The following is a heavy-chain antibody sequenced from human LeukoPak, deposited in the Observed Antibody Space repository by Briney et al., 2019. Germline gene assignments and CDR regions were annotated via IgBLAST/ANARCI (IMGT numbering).Heavy chain of an antibody. CDR1: GGSISSGSYY. J-gene: IGHJ4*02. Sequence: SETLSLTCTVSGGSISSGSYYWSWIRQPAGKGLEWIGRIYTSGSTNYNPSLKSRVTISEDTSKNQFSLKLSSVTAADTAVYYCARVVYCGGDCYSDYFDYWGQGTLVTVSS. CDR2: IYTSGST. D-gene: IGHD2-21*02. V-gene: IGHV4-61*02. CDR3: ARVVYCGGDCYSDYFDY.